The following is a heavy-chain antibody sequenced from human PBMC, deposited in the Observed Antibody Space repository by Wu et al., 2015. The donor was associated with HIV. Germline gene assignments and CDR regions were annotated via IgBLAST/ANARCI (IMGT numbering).Heavy chain of an antibody. D-gene: IGHD3-22*01. J-gene: IGHJ1*01. CDR1: GYTFTGYY. V-gene: IGHV1-8*03. CDR3: ATNHYDSGGYYRAEYFQY. CDR2: MNPNSGNT. Sequence: QVQLVQSGAEVKKPGASVKVSCKASGYTFTGYYMHWVRQAPGQGLEWMGWMNPNSGNTGYAQKFQGRVTITRNTSISTAYMELSSLRSEDTAVYYCATNHYDSGGYYRAEYFQYWGQGTLVTVSS.